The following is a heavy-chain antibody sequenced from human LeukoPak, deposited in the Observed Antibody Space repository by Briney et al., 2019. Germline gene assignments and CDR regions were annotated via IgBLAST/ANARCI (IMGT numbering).Heavy chain of an antibody. D-gene: IGHD1-26*01. J-gene: IGHJ3*02. CDR1: GFTFSYAW. CDR2: ISSSGSTI. CDR3: AKWGVGARVAFDI. Sequence: GGSLRLSCAASGFTFSYAWMNWDRQAPGKGLEWVSYISSSGSTIYYADSVKGRFTISRDNAKNSLYLQMNSLRAEDTALYYCAKWGVGARVAFDIWGQGTMVTVSS. V-gene: IGHV3-11*01.